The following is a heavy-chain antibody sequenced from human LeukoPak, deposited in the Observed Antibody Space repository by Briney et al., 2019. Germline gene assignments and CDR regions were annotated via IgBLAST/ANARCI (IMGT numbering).Heavy chain of an antibody. J-gene: IGHJ4*02. Sequence: GESLKISCKGSGYSFTSYWIGWVRQMPGKGVEWMGIIYPGDSDTSYSPSFQGQVTISVDTSISTAYLKWSSLTASDTAMYYCARHWAAGQWELGYWGQGTLVTVSS. CDR2: IYPGDSDT. CDR3: ARHWAAGQWELGY. D-gene: IGHD1-26*01. CDR1: GYSFTSYW. V-gene: IGHV5-51*01.